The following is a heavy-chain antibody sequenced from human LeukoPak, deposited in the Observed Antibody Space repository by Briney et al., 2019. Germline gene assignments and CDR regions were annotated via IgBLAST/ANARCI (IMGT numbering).Heavy chain of an antibody. D-gene: IGHD1-20*01. Sequence: SETLSLTCAVYGGSFSGYYWSWLLQPPGKGLEWIGEINHSGSTNYNPSLKSRVTISVDTSKNQFSLKLSSVTAADTAVYYCARGVTGTTEIDYCGQGTLVTVSS. CDR2: INHSGST. J-gene: IGHJ4*02. CDR3: ARGVTGTTEIDY. CDR1: GGSFSGYY. V-gene: IGHV4-34*01.